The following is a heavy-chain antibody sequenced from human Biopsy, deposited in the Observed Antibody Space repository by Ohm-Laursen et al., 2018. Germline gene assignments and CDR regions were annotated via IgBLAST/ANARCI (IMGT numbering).Heavy chain of an antibody. CDR2: IYYSVMT. D-gene: IGHD4-11*01. V-gene: IGHV4-59*02. CDR1: GDSVTKYY. Sequence: SDTLSLTCTVSGDSVTKYYWSWIRQPPGKGLEWIGHIYYSVMTNYNPSLQSRVSISVDTSRNQVSLTLSSVTAADTPVYYCARDSGILNYGNFKYYPYYGRDVGAQGAKVTVS. CDR3: ARDSGILNYGNFKYYPYYGRDV. J-gene: IGHJ6*02.